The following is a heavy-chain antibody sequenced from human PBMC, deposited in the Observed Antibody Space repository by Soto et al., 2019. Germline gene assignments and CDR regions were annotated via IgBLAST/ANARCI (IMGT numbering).Heavy chain of an antibody. CDR3: ARWATISSNWFDP. CDR1: SGFISNSY. Sequence: SETLSLTCTVSSGFISNSYWTWIRQPPGKGLERIGYISYSGSTNYNSSLKSRVTMSIDTSKNQVSLKLSSVTTADTAMYYCARWATISSNWFDPWGQGTLVTVSS. J-gene: IGHJ5*02. CDR2: ISYSGST. D-gene: IGHD5-12*01. V-gene: IGHV4-59*01.